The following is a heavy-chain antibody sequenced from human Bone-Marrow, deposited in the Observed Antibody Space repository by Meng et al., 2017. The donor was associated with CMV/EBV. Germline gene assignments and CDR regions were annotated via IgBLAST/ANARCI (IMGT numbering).Heavy chain of an antibody. Sequence: GESLKISCAASGFTFDDYTLHWVRQAPGKGLVWISLISWDGGSTYYADSVKGRFTISRDNSKNSLYLQMNSLRTEDTALYYCAKGDFIAVAAKGAFDIWGQGTMVTVSS. CDR3: AKGDFIAVAAKGAFDI. CDR1: GFTFDDYT. CDR2: ISWDGGST. D-gene: IGHD6-19*01. J-gene: IGHJ3*02. V-gene: IGHV3-43*01.